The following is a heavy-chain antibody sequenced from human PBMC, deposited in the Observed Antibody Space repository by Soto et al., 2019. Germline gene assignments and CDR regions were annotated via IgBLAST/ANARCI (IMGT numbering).Heavy chain of an antibody. CDR2: INHSGST. CDR3: ASPAQGGPRKVVAAFDY. CDR1: GGSFSGYY. Sequence: PSETLSLTCAVYGGSFSGYYWSWIRQLPGKELEWIVEINHSGSTNYNPSLKSRLTISVDTSKNKFSLKLSSVTDGETALYYCASPAQGGPRKVVAAFDYWDQGTLFTFFS. J-gene: IGHJ4*02. D-gene: IGHD2-15*01. V-gene: IGHV4-34*01.